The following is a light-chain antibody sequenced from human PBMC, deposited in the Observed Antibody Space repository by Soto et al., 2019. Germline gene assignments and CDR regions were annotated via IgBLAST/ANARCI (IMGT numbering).Light chain of an antibody. V-gene: IGKV3-20*01. CDR3: QQYDSSPRT. Sequence: EIMMTQSPTTLSVSPGERATLSCRASQSVSSNLAWYQQKPGQAPRLLIYGASNRATGIPDRFSGSGSGTDFTLTISRLEPEDFAVYYCQQYDSSPRTFGQGTKVDIK. CDR2: GAS. CDR1: QSVSSN. J-gene: IGKJ1*01.